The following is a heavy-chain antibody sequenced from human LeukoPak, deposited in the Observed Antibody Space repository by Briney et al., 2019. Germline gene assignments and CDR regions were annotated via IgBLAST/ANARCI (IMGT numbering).Heavy chain of an antibody. CDR3: ARDRLNPGGACLDY. CDR2: ISAYNGNT. V-gene: IGHV1-18*01. J-gene: IGHJ4*02. Sequence: ASVKVSCKASGYTFTSYGISWVRQAPGQGLEWMGWISAYNGNTNYAQKLQGRVTMTTDTSTSTAYVELRSLRSDDTAVYYCARDRLNPGGACLDYWGQGTLVTVSS. D-gene: IGHD1-1*01. CDR1: GYTFTSYG.